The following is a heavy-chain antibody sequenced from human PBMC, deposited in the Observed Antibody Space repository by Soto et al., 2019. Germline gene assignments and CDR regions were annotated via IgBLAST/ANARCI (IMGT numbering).Heavy chain of an antibody. CDR3: GQITPFDYKGYHFDF. D-gene: IGHD3-16*01. V-gene: IGHV2-5*02. J-gene: IGHJ4*02. CDR1: GFSLSTTTVG. CDR2: SYWDDDR. Sequence: QITLKESGPTLVKPTQTLTLTCTLSGFSLSTTTVGVGWIRQPPGKALEWLALSYWDDDRRYIPSLKNRLTIPMDTSRGQVVVTMTYMDPVDTATYDCGQITPFDYKGYHFDFWGPGILVTVSS.